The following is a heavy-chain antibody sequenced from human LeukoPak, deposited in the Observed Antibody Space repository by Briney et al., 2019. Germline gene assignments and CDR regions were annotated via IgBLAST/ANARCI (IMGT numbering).Heavy chain of an antibody. CDR1: GFTFSSYW. CDR3: ARDTNVEFVEWAPLFDY. V-gene: IGHV3-7*01. J-gene: IGHJ4*02. Sequence: GGSLRLSCAASGFTFSSYWMSWVRQAPGKGLEWVANIKQDGSEKYYVDSVKGQFTISRDNAKNSLYLQMNSLRAEDTAVYYCARDTNVEFVEWAPLFDYWGQGTLVTVSS. CDR2: IKQDGSEK. D-gene: IGHD1-26*01.